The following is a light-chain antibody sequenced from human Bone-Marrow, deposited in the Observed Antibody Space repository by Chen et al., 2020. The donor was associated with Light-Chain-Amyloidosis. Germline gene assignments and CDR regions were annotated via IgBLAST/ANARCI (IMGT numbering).Light chain of an antibody. V-gene: IGKV3-11*01. Sequence: EIVLTQSPASLSLAPGERATLSCRASQSIATYLAWCQQRQGQPPRVLMYDASTRATGIPARFSGSGSGTDCTITVSSLEPEDFAVDYGQQRSSWPTFGQGTRVE. CDR3: QQRSSWPT. J-gene: IGKJ1*01. CDR1: QSIATY. CDR2: DAS.